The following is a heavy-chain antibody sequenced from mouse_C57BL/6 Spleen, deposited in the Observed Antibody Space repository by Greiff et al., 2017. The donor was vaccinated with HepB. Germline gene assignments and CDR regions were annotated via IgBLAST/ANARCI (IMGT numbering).Heavy chain of an antibody. J-gene: IGHJ4*01. Sequence: QVQLQQPGTELVKPGASVKLSCKASGYTFTSYWMHWVKQRPGQGLEWIGKINPSNGGTNYNEKFKSKATLTVDKSSSTAYMQLSSLTSEDSAVYYCAREGTADYCAMDYWGQGTSVTVSS. CDR1: GYTFTSYW. D-gene: IGHD1-2*01. CDR2: INPSNGGT. CDR3: AREGTADYCAMDY. V-gene: IGHV1-53*01.